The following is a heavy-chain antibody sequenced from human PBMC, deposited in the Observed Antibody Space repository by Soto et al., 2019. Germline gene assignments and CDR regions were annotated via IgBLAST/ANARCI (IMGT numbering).Heavy chain of an antibody. CDR1: GGSISSGGYY. CDR3: ARTSYDSSGTAADP. D-gene: IGHD3-22*01. J-gene: IGHJ5*02. Sequence: SETLSLTCTVSGGSISSGGYYWSWILQHPGKGLGWIGYIYYSGSTYYNPSLKSRVTISVDTSKNQFSLKLSSVTAAATAVYYCARTSYDSSGTAADPWGQGTLVTVS. V-gene: IGHV4-31*03. CDR2: IYYSGST.